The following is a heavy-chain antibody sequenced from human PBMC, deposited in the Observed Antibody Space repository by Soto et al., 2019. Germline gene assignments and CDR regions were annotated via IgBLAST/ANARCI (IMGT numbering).Heavy chain of an antibody. J-gene: IGHJ6*02. D-gene: IGHD2-2*01. Sequence: QMQLVQSGPEVKKPGTSVKVSCKTSGFTFTSSAMQWVRQARGQRLEWIGWIVVGSGHTNYAQKFQERVTITRDMSTSTAYMELSSLRSEDTAVYCCAAASSTSGGYYGMDVWGQGTTVTVSS. CDR3: AAASSTSGGYYGMDV. V-gene: IGHV1-58*02. CDR2: IVVGSGHT. CDR1: GFTFTSSA.